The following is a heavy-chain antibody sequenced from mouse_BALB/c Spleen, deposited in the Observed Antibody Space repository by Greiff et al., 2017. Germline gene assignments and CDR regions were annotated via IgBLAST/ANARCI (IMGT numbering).Heavy chain of an antibody. J-gene: IGHJ4*01. CDR3: ARGYYGSYYYAMDY. V-gene: IGHV1-4*02. Sequence: QVQLKQSAAELARPGASVKMSCKASGYTFTSYTMHWVKQRPGQGLEWIGYINPSSGYTEYNQKFKDKTTLTADKSSSTAYMQLSSLTSEDSAVYYCARGYYGSYYYAMDYWGQGTSVTVSS. D-gene: IGHD1-1*01. CDR1: GYTFTSYT. CDR2: INPSSGYT.